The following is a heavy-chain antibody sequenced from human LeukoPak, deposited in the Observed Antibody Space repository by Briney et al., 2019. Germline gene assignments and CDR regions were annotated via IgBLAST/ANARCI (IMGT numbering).Heavy chain of an antibody. D-gene: IGHD3-22*01. CDR2: IISDGSST. V-gene: IGHV3-74*01. CDR1: GFSFSSYW. Sequence: PGGSLRLSCAASGFSFSSYWMHWVRQVPGKGLVWVSRIISDGSSTRYADSVKGRFTISRDNSKNTLYLQMNSLRAEDTAVYFCARGNYDNSGPLDYWGQGTLVTVST. J-gene: IGHJ4*02. CDR3: ARGNYDNSGPLDY.